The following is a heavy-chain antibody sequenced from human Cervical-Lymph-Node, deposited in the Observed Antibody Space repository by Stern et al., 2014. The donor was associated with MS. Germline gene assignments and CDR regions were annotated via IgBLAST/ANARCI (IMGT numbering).Heavy chain of an antibody. CDR1: GGTFSTYA. CDR2: IVPVFDSS. V-gene: IGHV1-69*06. J-gene: IGHJ4*02. D-gene: IGHD5-18*01. CDR3: ASRGGHNYGYFEY. Sequence: VQLVESGAEVKKPGSSVKVSCKASGGTFSTYAINWVRQAPGQGLEWMGGIVPVFDSSNYAPKFQGRVAITADRSTNIIYMELNNLNSEDTAVYYCASRGGHNYGYFEYWGRGTLVTVSS.